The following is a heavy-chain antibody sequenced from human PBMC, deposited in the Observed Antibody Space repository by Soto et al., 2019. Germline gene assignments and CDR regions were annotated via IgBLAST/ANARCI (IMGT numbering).Heavy chain of an antibody. Sequence: SVKVSCKASGGTFTSYSITWVLQAPGQGLEWVGRVIPVLKTADYAQKFQGRITITADKSTNTAYMELSSLTPEDTAVYYCTKDGLGPTRRYFAFWGRGSLVTVSS. CDR1: GGTFTSYS. V-gene: IGHV1-69*08. CDR3: TKDGLGPTRRYFAF. CDR2: VIPVLKTA. D-gene: IGHD1-26*01. J-gene: IGHJ4*02.